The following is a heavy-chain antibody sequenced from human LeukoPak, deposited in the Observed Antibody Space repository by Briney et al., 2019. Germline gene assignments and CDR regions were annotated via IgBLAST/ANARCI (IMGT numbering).Heavy chain of an antibody. D-gene: IGHD2-2*02. J-gene: IGHJ4*02. V-gene: IGHV1-18*01. CDR3: ARGLYCSSTSCYNGYFDY. CDR1: GYTFTSYG. Sequence: ASVEVSCEASGYTFTSYGISWVRQAPGQGLEWMGWISAYNGNTNYAQKLQGKVTMTTDTSTSTAYMELRSLRSDDTAVYYCARGLYCSSTSCYNGYFDYWGRGTLVTVSS. CDR2: ISAYNGNT.